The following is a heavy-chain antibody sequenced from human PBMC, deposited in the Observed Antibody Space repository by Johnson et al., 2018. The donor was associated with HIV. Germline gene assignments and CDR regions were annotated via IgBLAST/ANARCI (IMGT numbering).Heavy chain of an antibody. CDR1: GFTFSSYA. D-gene: IGHD5-18*01. J-gene: IGHJ3*02. CDR3: ARVTHSYGYWGAFDI. V-gene: IGHV3-30-3*01. Sequence: QVQLVESGGGVVQPGRSLRLSCAASGFTFSSYAMHWVRQAPGKGLEWVAVISYDGSNKYYADSVKGRLTISRENAKNSLYLQMNSLIAGDTAVYYCARVTHSYGYWGAFDIWGQGTMVTVSS. CDR2: ISYDGSNK.